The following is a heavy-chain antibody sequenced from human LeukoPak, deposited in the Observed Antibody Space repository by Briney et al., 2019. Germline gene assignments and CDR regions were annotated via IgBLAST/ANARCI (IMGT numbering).Heavy chain of an antibody. CDR3: ARRTGYDKGESWFDP. V-gene: IGHV4-59*08. Sequence: SETLSLTCTVSGGSISSYYWSWIRQPPGKGLEWIGYIYYSGSTNYNPSLKSRVTISVDTSKNQFSLKLSSVTAADTAVYYCARRTGYDKGESWFDPWGQGTLVTVSS. CDR1: GGSISSYY. CDR2: IYYSGST. D-gene: IGHD3-9*01. J-gene: IGHJ5*02.